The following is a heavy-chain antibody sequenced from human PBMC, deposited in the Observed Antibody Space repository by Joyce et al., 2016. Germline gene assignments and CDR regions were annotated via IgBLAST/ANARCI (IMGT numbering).Heavy chain of an antibody. CDR2: INSDGSST. D-gene: IGHD1-26*01. V-gene: IGHV3-74*01. CDR3: ARVLYSGSYRGAAAAFDI. J-gene: IGHJ3*02. CDR1: AFTFSTYW. Sequence: EVQLVESGGGLVQPGGSLRLSCAASAFTFSTYWMHWVRQAPGKGLVLVSRINSDGSSTTYADSVKGRFTISRDNAKNTLYLQMNSLRAEDTAVYYCARVLYSGSYRGAAAAFDIWGQGTVVTVSS.